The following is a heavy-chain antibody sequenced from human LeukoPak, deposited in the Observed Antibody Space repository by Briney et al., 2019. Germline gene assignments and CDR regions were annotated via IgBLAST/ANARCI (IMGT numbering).Heavy chain of an antibody. CDR3: ARCDGYNLLYWFDP. D-gene: IGHD5-24*01. CDR2: IIPIFGTA. Sequence: GASVKVSCKASGGTFTSYAISWVRQAPGQGLVWMGGIIPIFGTANYAQKFQGRVTITADESTSTAYMELSSLRSEDTAVYYCARCDGYNLLYWFDPWGQGTLVTVSS. CDR1: GGTFTSYA. V-gene: IGHV1-69*13. J-gene: IGHJ5*02.